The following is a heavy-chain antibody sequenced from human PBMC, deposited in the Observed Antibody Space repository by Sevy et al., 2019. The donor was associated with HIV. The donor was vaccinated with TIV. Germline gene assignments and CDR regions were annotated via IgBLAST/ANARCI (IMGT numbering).Heavy chain of an antibody. J-gene: IGHJ4*02. Sequence: GGSLRLSCKASGYSFTSYWIGWVRQMPGKGLEWMGIIYPGDSDTRYSPSFQGQVTISADKSISTAYLQWSSLKASDTAMYYCASRVGVAGEGDSWGQGTLVTVSS. V-gene: IGHV5-51*01. CDR2: IYPGDSDT. CDR1: GYSFTSYW. D-gene: IGHD6-19*01. CDR3: ASRVGVAGEGDS.